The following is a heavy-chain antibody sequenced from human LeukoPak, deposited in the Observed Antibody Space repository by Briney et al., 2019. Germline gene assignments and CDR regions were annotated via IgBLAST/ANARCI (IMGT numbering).Heavy chain of an antibody. J-gene: IGHJ4*02. Sequence: PSETLSLTCTVSGGSISSGDYYCSWIRQPPGKGLEWIGYIYYSGSTFYNPSLKSRVTISVDTSKNQCYLKLSSVTAADTAVYYCARVAGDTGYDTDYWGQGTLVTVSS. CDR2: IYYSGST. CDR1: GGSISSGDYY. D-gene: IGHD5-12*01. V-gene: IGHV4-30-4*01. CDR3: ARVAGDTGYDTDY.